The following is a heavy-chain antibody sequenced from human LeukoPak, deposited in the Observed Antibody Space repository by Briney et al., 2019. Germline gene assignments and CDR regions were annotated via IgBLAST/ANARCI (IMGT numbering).Heavy chain of an antibody. CDR2: ISGSGVST. D-gene: IGHD1-20*01. V-gene: IGHV3-23*01. Sequence: GGSLRLSCAASGFTFSSYAMSWVRQAPGKGLEWVSAISGSGVSTYSADSVKGRFTISRDNSKNTLYLQMNSLRAEDTAVYYCAKGGGSAANWTFDYWGQGTLVTVSS. CDR1: GFTFSSYA. CDR3: AKGGGSAANWTFDY. J-gene: IGHJ4*02.